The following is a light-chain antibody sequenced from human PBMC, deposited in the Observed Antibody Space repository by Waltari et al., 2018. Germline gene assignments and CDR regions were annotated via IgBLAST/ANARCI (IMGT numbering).Light chain of an antibody. CDR2: DAS. CDR1: QSVSSN. V-gene: IGKV3-15*01. Sequence: EIVMTQSPATLSVSPGERATLPCRASQSVSSNLAWYQQKPGQPLRLLIFDASRRATGIPARFSGSGSGTEFTLTISSLQPEDVATYYCQKYDSVPFTFGPGTKVDI. J-gene: IGKJ3*01. CDR3: QKYDSVPFT.